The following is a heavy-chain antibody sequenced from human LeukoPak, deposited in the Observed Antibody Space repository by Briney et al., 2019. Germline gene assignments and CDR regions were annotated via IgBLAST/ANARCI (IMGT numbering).Heavy chain of an antibody. CDR1: GGSISSGSYY. V-gene: IGHV4-61*02. J-gene: IGHJ4*02. D-gene: IGHD5-12*01. CDR2: IYTSGST. CDR3: ARDWTYSGSHGSFDY. Sequence: SETLSLTCTVSGGSISSGSYYWNWIRQPAGKGLEWIGRIYTSGSTNYNPSLKSRITISVDTSKNQFSLKLSSVTAADTAVYYCARDWTYSGSHGSFDYWGQGTLVTVSS.